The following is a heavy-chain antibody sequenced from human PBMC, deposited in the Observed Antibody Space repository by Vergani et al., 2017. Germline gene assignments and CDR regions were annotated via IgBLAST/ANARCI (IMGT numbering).Heavy chain of an antibody. CDR3: ACDYDLVTGIDQ. Sequence: QVELVESGGGVVQPGRSLTLSCSASGFTFRDYGMHWVRQAPGKGLEWVAFISYDGTMKKYADAVKGRFTISRDNSRNTLYLQVNSLRVEDTTMYYCACDYDLVTGIDQWGQGTLVSVSS. CDR2: ISYDGTMK. J-gene: IGHJ4*02. CDR1: GFTFRDYG. D-gene: IGHD3-9*01. V-gene: IGHV3-30*03.